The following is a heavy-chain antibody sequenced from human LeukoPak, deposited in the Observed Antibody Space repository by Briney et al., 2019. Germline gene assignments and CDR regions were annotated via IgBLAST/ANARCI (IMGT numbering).Heavy chain of an antibody. Sequence: NPSETLSLTCTVSGVSISSSNSYWGWIRQPPGKGLKWIGSIYYSGNTYYNASLKSQVSISIDTSKNQFSLRLTSVTAADTAVYYCARQTGSGLFILPGGQGTLVTVSS. J-gene: IGHJ4*02. CDR2: IYYSGNT. D-gene: IGHD3/OR15-3a*01. CDR1: GVSISSSNSY. V-gene: IGHV4-39*01. CDR3: ARQTGSGLFILP.